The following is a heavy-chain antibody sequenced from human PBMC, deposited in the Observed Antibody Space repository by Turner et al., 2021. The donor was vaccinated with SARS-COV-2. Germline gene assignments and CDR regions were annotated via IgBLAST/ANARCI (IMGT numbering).Heavy chain of an antibody. V-gene: IGHV3-7*04. Sequence: EEQLVESGGGLVQPGGSLRLPCTASGFTFSNWMHWVRQAPGKGLEWVANIKQDGSEKDFVDSVKGRFTISRDNAKNSLYLQMNSLRAEDTAVYYCARDPNSGASLWGQGILVTVSS. CDR1: GFTFSNW. J-gene: IGHJ4*02. D-gene: IGHD2-15*01. CDR3: ARDPNSGASL. CDR2: IKQDGSEK.